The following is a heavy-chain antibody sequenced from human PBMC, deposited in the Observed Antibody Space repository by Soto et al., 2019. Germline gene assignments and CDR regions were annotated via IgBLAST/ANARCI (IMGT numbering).Heavy chain of an antibody. V-gene: IGHV3-23*01. CDR3: AKARGSRTPAPGTY. J-gene: IGHJ4*02. D-gene: IGHD2-2*01. CDR2: ISGSGGGT. Sequence: GGSLRLSCASSGFTFSNYDMSLVRQAPGKGLEWVSTISGSGGGTYYADSVKGRFTISRDNSKNTLSLQMNSLRAEDTAVYYCAKARGSRTPAPGTYWGQGIQVTVSS. CDR1: GFTFSNYD.